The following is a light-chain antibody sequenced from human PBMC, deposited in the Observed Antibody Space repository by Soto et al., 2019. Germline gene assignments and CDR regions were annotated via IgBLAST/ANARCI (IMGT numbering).Light chain of an antibody. J-gene: IGKJ5*01. CDR1: HDISIY. CDR3: QQYENLIT. Sequence: DIEMTQSPSSLSASVGDRVTITCQASHDISIYLNWYQQKPGKAPELLIYDASYLEKGVPSRFSVSVSRTEFTFTISSLQPGGIATYYCQQYENLITFGQGKRLEFK. V-gene: IGKV1-33*01. CDR2: DAS.